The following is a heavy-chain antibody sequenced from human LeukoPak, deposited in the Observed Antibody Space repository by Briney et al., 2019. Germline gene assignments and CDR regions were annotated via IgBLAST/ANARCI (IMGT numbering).Heavy chain of an antibody. V-gene: IGHV3-30*18. CDR1: GFTFSSYG. J-gene: IGHJ4*02. CDR2: ISYDGSNK. CDR3: VKDSGYSGYDTFDY. D-gene: IGHD5-12*01. Sequence: GRSLRLSCAASGFTFSSYGMHWVRQAPGKGLEWVAVISYDGSNKYYADSVKGRFTISRDNSKNTLYLQMNSLRAEDTAVYYCVKDSGYSGYDTFDYWGQGTLVTVSS.